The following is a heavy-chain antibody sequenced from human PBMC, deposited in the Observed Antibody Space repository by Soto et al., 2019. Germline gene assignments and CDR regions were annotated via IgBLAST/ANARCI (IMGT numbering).Heavy chain of an antibody. CDR2: ISYDGSNK. J-gene: IGHJ4*02. CDR1: GFTFSSYG. D-gene: IGHD2-2*01. V-gene: IGHV3-30*18. CDR3: AKVGGSSVSYDY. Sequence: QVQLVESGGGVVQPGRSLRLSCAASGFTFSSYGMHWVRQAPGKGLEWVAVISYDGSNKYYADSVKGRFTISRDNSKNTLYLQMNSLRAEDTAVYYCAKVGGSSVSYDYWGQGTLVTVSS.